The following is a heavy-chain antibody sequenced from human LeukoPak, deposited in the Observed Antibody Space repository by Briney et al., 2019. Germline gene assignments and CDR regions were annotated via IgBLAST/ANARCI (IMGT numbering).Heavy chain of an antibody. V-gene: IGHV4-59*01. CDR2: IYYSGST. J-gene: IGHJ6*02. Sequence: SETLSLTCTVSGGSISSYYWSWIRQPPGKGLEWIGYIYYSGSTNYNPSLKSRVTISVDTSKSQFSLKLSSVTAADTAVYYCARDRGINRGVISPNYYYYGMDVWGQGTTVTVSS. D-gene: IGHD3-10*01. CDR3: ARDRGINRGVISPNYYYYGMDV. CDR1: GGSISSYY.